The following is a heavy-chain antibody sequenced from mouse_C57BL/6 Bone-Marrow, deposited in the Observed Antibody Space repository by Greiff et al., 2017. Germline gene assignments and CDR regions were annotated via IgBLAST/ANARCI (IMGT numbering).Heavy chain of an antibody. Sequence: VQLQQSGAELVMPGASVKLSCKASGYTFTSYWMHRVKQRPGQGLEWIGEIDPSDSYTNYNQKFKGKSTLTVDKSSSTAYMQLSSLTSEDSAVYYCARRGGGLLWFAYWGQGTLVTVSA. CDR3: ARRGGGLLWFAY. CDR1: GYTFTSYW. J-gene: IGHJ3*01. V-gene: IGHV1-69*01. D-gene: IGHD2-3*01. CDR2: IDPSDSYT.